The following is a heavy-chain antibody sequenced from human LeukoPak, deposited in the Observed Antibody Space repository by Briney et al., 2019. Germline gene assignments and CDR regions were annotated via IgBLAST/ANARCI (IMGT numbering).Heavy chain of an antibody. Sequence: PSETLSLTCTVSGGSISSYYWSWIRQTPGKGLEWIGYIYYSGSTNYNPSLKSRVTISVGTSKNQFSLKLNSVTAADTAVYYCARDSEYNCGFDYWGQGTLVTVSS. CDR1: GGSISSYY. CDR2: IYYSGST. V-gene: IGHV4-59*01. D-gene: IGHD1-1*01. J-gene: IGHJ4*02. CDR3: ARDSEYNCGFDY.